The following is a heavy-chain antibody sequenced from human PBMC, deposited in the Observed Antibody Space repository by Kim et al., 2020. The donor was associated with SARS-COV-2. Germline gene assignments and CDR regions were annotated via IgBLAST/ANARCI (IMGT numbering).Heavy chain of an antibody. Sequence: GGSLRLSCAASGFAFSDYYITWFRQAPGKGLEWLSYISGSGSTKYYADSVKGRFTISRDNAKNSVYLQMHSLRAEDTAIYYCARERRVVVVTTVDYYDY. CDR1: GFAFSDYY. CDR3: ARERRVVVVTTVDYYDY. V-gene: IGHV3-11*01. J-gene: IGHJ4*01. D-gene: IGHD2-21*02. CDR2: ISGSGSTK.